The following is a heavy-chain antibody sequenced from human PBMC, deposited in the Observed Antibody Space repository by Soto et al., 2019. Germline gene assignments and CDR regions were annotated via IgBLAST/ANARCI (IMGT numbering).Heavy chain of an antibody. CDR2: ISGSGGST. J-gene: IGHJ6*02. Sequence: EVQLLESGGGLVQPGGSLRLSCAASGFTFSSYAMSWVRQAPGKGLEWVSAISGSGGSTYYADSVKGRFTISRDNSKHTLYLQMNSLRADDTAVYYCAKGPSRVGPYYYYGMDVWGQGTTVTVSS. CDR1: GFTFSSYA. D-gene: IGHD2-15*01. CDR3: AKGPSRVGPYYYYGMDV. V-gene: IGHV3-23*01.